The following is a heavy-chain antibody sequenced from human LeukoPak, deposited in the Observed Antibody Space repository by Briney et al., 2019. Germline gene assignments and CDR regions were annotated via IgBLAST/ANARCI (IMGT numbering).Heavy chain of an antibody. CDR3: AKDGTAMVTGDY. CDR2: ISGSGGST. V-gene: IGHV3-23*01. Sequence: GGSLRLSCAASGFTFSSYAVSWVRQAPGKGLEWVSAISGSGGSTYYADSVKGRFTISRDNSKNTLYLQMNSLRAEDTAVYYCAKDGTAMVTGDYWGQGTLVTVSS. CDR1: GFTFSSYA. J-gene: IGHJ4*02. D-gene: IGHD5-18*01.